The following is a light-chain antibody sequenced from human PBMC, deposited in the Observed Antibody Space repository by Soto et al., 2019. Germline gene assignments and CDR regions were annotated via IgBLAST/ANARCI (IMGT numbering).Light chain of an antibody. Sequence: EIVLTQSPATLSLSPGERATLSCRASQSVSSYLGWYQQKPGQDPRLLIYDASNRATGIPARFSGSGSGTDFALTISSLEPEDFAVYYCQQRSNWPPITFGQGTRLEIK. CDR3: QQRSNWPPIT. V-gene: IGKV3-11*01. CDR1: QSVSSY. J-gene: IGKJ5*01. CDR2: DAS.